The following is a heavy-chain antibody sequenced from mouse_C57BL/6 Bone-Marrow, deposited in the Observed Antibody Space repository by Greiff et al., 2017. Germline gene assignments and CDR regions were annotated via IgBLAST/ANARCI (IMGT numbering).Heavy chain of an antibody. CDR3: ARSDYCNYYYAMDY. Sequence: QVQLQQSGAELVRPGTSVKMSCKASGYTFTNYWIGWAKQRPGHGLEWIGDIYPGGGYTNYNEKFKGKATLTADKSSSTAYMQFSSLTSEDSAIYYGARSDYCNYYYAMDYWGQGTSVTVSS. D-gene: IGHD2-1*01. CDR2: IYPGGGYT. V-gene: IGHV1-63*01. CDR1: GYTFTNYW. J-gene: IGHJ4*01.